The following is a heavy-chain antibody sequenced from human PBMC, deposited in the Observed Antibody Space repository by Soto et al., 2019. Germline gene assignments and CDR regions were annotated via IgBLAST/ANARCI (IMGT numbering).Heavy chain of an antibody. J-gene: IGHJ4*02. CDR2: TYYRSKWYN. V-gene: IGHV6-1*01. D-gene: IGHD3-10*01. CDR3: ASERVQKVHYFED. CDR1: VYSVSSNSAT. Sequence: PSQTLSLTCAISVYSVSSNSATWNWIIQSPSRGLEWLGRTYYRSKWYNDYAQSVKSRITINPDTSNNQFSLQLNSVTPEDTAVYYCASERVQKVHYFEDWGQGALVNVSS.